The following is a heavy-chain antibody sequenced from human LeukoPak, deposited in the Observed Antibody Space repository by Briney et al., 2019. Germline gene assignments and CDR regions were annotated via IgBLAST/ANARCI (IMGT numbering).Heavy chain of an antibody. V-gene: IGHV4-31*03. CDR1: AGSISSGGYY. J-gene: IGHJ5*02. D-gene: IGHD2-2*01. CDR3: AGYCSSTSCYRYLNWFDP. Sequence: SQILSLTCTVSAGSISSGGYYWSWIRQHPGKGLEWIGYIYYSGSTYYNPSLKSRVTISVDTSKNQFSLKLSSVTAADTAVYYCAGYCSSTSCYRYLNWFDPWGRGTLVTVSS. CDR2: IYYSGST.